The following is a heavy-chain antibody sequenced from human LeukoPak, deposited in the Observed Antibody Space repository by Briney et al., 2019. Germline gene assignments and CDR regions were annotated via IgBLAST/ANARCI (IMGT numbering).Heavy chain of an antibody. Sequence: SETLSLTCTVSGGSIGSSSYYWGWIRQPPGKGLEWIGSIYYSGSTYYNPSLKSRVTISVDTSKNQFSLKPSSVTAADTAVYYCARHLRTTVTTLSWFDPWGQGTLVTVSS. V-gene: IGHV4-39*01. D-gene: IGHD4-17*01. CDR3: ARHLRTTVTTLSWFDP. J-gene: IGHJ5*02. CDR1: GGSIGSSSYY. CDR2: IYYSGST.